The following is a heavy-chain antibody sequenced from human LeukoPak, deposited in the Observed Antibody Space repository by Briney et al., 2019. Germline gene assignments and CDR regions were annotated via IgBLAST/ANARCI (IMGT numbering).Heavy chain of an antibody. CDR1: GFTFRAYA. CDR2: VSSDGQSD. Sequence: PGASLRLSCVASGFTFRAYALHWVRQAPGQGLDWVAVVSSDGQSDFYSDSVRGRFTISRDNSRDTLYLQMDGLRAADTGLYFCARSTYYYGSGTFYSVGPFDSWVQATLVTVSS. D-gene: IGHD3-10*01. CDR3: ARSTYYYGSGTFYSVGPFDS. V-gene: IGHV3-30*01. J-gene: IGHJ4*02.